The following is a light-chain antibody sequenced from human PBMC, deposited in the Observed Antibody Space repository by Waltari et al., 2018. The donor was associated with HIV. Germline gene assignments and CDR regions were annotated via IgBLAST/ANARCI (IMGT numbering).Light chain of an antibody. CDR3: SSYTSSSTRV. CDR2: DVT. V-gene: IGLV2-14*03. J-gene: IGLJ3*02. Sequence: QSALTQPASVSGSPGQSITIPCTGTSSYVGGYNYVSWYQQHTGKAPKLMIYDVTTRPSGVSNRFSGSKSGNTASLTISGLQAEEEADYYCSSYTSSSTRVFGGGTKLTVL. CDR1: SSYVGGYNY.